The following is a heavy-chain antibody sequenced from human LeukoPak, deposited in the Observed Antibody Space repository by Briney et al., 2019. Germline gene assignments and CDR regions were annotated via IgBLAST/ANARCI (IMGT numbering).Heavy chain of an antibody. D-gene: IGHD6-19*01. J-gene: IGHJ6*02. Sequence: GASVKVSCKVSGYTLTELSMHWVRQAPGRGLEWMGGFDPEDGETIYAQKFQGRVTITADESTSTAYMELSSLRSEDTAVYYCARGALSSRDYYNGMDVWGQGTTVTVSS. CDR1: GYTLTELS. V-gene: IGHV1-24*01. CDR3: ARGALSSRDYYNGMDV. CDR2: FDPEDGET.